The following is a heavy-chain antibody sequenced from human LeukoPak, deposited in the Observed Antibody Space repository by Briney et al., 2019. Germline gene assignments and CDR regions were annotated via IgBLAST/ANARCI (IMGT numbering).Heavy chain of an antibody. D-gene: IGHD3-10*01. Sequence: SETLSLTCTVSGGSISSSSYYWGWIRQPPGKGLEWIGSIYYSGSTYYNPSLKSRVTISVDTSKNQFSLKLSSVTAADTAVYYCARDATYYYGSGGFDPWGQGTLVTVSS. CDR2: IYYSGST. CDR1: GGSISSSSYY. J-gene: IGHJ5*02. CDR3: ARDATYYYGSGGFDP. V-gene: IGHV4-39*07.